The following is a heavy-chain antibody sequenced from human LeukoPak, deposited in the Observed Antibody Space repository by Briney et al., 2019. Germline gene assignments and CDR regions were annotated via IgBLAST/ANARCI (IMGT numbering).Heavy chain of an antibody. CDR1: GFTFNTNA. J-gene: IGHJ4*02. V-gene: IGHV3-23*01. D-gene: IGHD2-21*01. CDR3: ARDYYCGAFCYSTFDY. CDR2: ISGRTGGT. Sequence: PGGSLRLSCAASGFTFNTNAMSWVRQAPGKGLEWVSAISGRTGGTYYADSVKGRFTISRDNSKSTLYLQMNSLRAEDTAVYYCARDYYCGAFCYSTFDYWGQGIRVTVSS.